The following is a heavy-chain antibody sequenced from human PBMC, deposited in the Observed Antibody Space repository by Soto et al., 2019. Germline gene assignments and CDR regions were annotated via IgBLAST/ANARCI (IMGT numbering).Heavy chain of an antibody. J-gene: IGHJ5*02. CDR1: GGSISSGGYY. CDR3: ARSYEYSSSYIDP. D-gene: IGHD6-6*01. CDR2: IYYSGST. V-gene: IGHV4-31*03. Sequence: SETLSLTCTVSGGSISSGGYYWSWIRQHPGKGLEWIGYIYYSGSTYYNPSLKSRVTISVDTSKNQFSLKLSSVTAADTAVYYCARSYEYSSSYIDPWGQGTLVTVSS.